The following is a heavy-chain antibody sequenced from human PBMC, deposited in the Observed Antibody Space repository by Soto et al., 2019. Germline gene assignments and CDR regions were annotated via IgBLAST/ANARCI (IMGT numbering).Heavy chain of an antibody. CDR2: INAGNGNT. D-gene: IGHD3-10*01. CDR1: GYTFTSYA. V-gene: IGHV1-3*01. J-gene: IGHJ6*02. CDR3: AGDYYGTAPDGYYYYYGMDV. Sequence: ASVKVSCKASGYTFTSYAMNWVRHAPGQRLEWMGWINAGNGNTKYSQKFQGRVTITRDTSASTAYMELSSLRSEDTAVYYCAGDYYGTAPDGYYYYYGMDVWGQVTTVTVSS.